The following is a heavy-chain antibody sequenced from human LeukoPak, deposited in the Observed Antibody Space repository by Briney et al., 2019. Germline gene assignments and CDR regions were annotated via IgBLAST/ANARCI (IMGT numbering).Heavy chain of an antibody. CDR2: INPNSGGT. V-gene: IGHV1-2*02. J-gene: IGHJ3*02. D-gene: IGHD6-19*01. Sequence: ASVKVSCKASGYTFTSYGISWVRQAPGQGLEWMGWINPNSGGTNYAQKFQGRVTMTRDTSISTAYMELSRLRSDDTAVYYCARAEQWLELGSDAFDIWGQGTMVTVSS. CDR3: ARAEQWLELGSDAFDI. CDR1: GYTFTSYG.